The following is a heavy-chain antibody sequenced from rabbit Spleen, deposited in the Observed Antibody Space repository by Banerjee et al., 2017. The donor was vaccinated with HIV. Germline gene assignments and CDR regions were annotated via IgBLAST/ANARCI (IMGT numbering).Heavy chain of an antibody. CDR3: ARGGSGIASWDWGL. Sequence: QSLEESGGALVTPEGSLTLTCTASGFSFSSGYWMCWVRQAPGKGPEWIACIEASSTSAWYASWAKGRFTVSLTSSTTVTLQMTSLTVADTATYFCARGGSGIASWDWGLWGPGTLVTVS. CDR2: IEASSTSA. J-gene: IGHJ6*01. V-gene: IGHV1S40*01. D-gene: IGHD1-1*01. CDR1: GFSFSSGYW.